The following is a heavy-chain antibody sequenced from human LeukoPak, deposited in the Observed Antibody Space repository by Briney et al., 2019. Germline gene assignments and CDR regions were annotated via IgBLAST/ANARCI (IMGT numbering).Heavy chain of an antibody. V-gene: IGHV4-34*01. CDR3: ARPQSSRARGTAFDI. CDR1: GGSFSGYY. J-gene: IGHJ3*02. D-gene: IGHD1-1*01. Sequence: SETLSLTCAVYGGSFSGYYWSWIRQPPGKGLEWIGEINHSGSTNYNPSLKSRVTISVDTSKNQFSLKLSSVTAADTAVYYCARPQSSRARGTAFDIWGQGTMVTVSS. CDR2: INHSGST.